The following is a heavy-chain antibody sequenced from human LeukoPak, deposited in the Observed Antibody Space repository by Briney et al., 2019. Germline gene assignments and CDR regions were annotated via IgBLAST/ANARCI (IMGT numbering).Heavy chain of an antibody. J-gene: IGHJ4*02. V-gene: IGHV3-30*02. CDR2: IRYDGSNK. CDR1: GFTFSSYG. Sequence: AGGSLRLSCAASGFTFSSYGMHWVRQAPGKGLEWVAFIRYDGSNKYYADSVKGRFTISRDNSKNTLYLQMNSLRAEDTAVYYCAKDTNYYDSSGYYWWGQGTLVTVSS. CDR3: AKDTNYYDSSGYYW. D-gene: IGHD3-22*01.